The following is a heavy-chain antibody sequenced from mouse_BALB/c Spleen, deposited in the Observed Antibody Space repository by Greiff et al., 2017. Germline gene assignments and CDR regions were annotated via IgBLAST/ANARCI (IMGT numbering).Heavy chain of an antibody. D-gene: IGHD1-1*01. Sequence: EVKLMESGGGLVQPGGSRKLSCAASGFTFSSFGMHWVRQAPEKGLEWVAYISSGSSTIYYADTVKGRFTISRDNAKNTLYLQMSSLKSEDTAMYYCARQNYGFDYWGQGTTLTVSS. CDR2: ISSGSSTI. CDR1: GFTFSSFG. CDR3: ARQNYGFDY. J-gene: IGHJ2*01. V-gene: IGHV5-17*03.